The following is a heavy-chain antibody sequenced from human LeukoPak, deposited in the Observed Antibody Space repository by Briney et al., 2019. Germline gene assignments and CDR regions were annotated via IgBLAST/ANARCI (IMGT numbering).Heavy chain of an antibody. Sequence: GGSLRLSCAASGFSFSSYTMNWVRQAPGKGLEWVSSISSSSSIYYADSVKGRFTISRDNAKNSLYLQMNSLRAADTAVFYCARDQYTVTPPFDYWGQGTLVTVSS. V-gene: IGHV3-21*01. D-gene: IGHD4-17*01. CDR2: ISSSSSI. CDR3: ARDQYTVTPPFDY. J-gene: IGHJ4*02. CDR1: GFSFSSYT.